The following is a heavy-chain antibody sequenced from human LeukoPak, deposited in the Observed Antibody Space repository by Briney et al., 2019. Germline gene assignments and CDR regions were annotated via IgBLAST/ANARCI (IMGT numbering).Heavy chain of an antibody. CDR1: GGSIGSSNYY. Sequence: SETLSLTCTVSGGSIGSSNYYWGWIRQPPGKGLEWIGTIYYSGSTYYNPSLKSRVTISVNTSKNQFSLKLSSVTAADTAVYYCARHPRSGYSYGFDAFDIWGQGTMVTVSS. J-gene: IGHJ3*02. V-gene: IGHV4-39*01. CDR3: ARHPRSGYSYGFDAFDI. D-gene: IGHD5-18*01. CDR2: IYYSGST.